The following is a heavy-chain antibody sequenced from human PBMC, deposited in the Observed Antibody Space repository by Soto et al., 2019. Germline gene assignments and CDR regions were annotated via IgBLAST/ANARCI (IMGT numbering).Heavy chain of an antibody. Sequence: GASVKVSCKASGYTFTSYAMHWVRQAPGQRLEWMGWINAGNGNTKYSQKFQGRVTITRDTSASTAYMELSSLRSEDTAVYYCARVEGGAMAGHFDYWGQGTLVTVSS. V-gene: IGHV1-3*01. CDR3: ARVEGGAMAGHFDY. CDR2: INAGNGNT. D-gene: IGHD5-18*01. J-gene: IGHJ4*02. CDR1: GYTFTSYA.